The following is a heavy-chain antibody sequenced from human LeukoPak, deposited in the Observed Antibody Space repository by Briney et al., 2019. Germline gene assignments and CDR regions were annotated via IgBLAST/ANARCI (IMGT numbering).Heavy chain of an antibody. CDR3: ARQMTSTRLFDS. V-gene: IGHV3-30*04. CDR1: GIMFSDHA. D-gene: IGHD5/OR15-5a*01. CDR2: IGSDGSKK. J-gene: IGHJ4*02. Sequence: GGSLRLSCVASGIMFSDHAFHWVRQSPDKGREWVALIGSDGSKKYYADSVQGRFTVSRENSKNTLFLQMNTLRADDTAVYFCARQMTSTRLFDSWGQGTPVTVSS.